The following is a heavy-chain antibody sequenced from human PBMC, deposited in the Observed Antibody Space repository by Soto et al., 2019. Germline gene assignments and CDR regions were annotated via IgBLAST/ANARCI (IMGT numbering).Heavy chain of an antibody. CDR2: INSDGSST. V-gene: IGHV3-74*01. J-gene: IGHJ6*02. CDR3: ARELELRVVYYYYYGMDV. Sequence: GGSLRLSCAASGFTFSSYWMHWVRQAPGKGLVWVSRINSDGSSTSYADSVKGRFTISRDNAKNTLYLQMNSLRAEDTAVYYCARELELRVVYYYYYGMDVWGQGTTVTVSS. D-gene: IGHD1-7*01. CDR1: GFTFSSYW.